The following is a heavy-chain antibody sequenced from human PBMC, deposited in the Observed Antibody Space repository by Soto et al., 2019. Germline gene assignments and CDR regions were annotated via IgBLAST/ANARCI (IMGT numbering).Heavy chain of an antibody. D-gene: IGHD6-25*01. V-gene: IGHV4-39*01. CDR2: AYFSGGNT. CDR1: GDSMRGYHFY. J-gene: IGHJ4*02. CDR3: AYGSSSAWIDY. Sequence: PSETLSLTCSVSGDSMRGYHFYWGWIRQAPGKGLEWIGSAYFSGGNTYYSPSLKSRVSISVDASKNEFSLRLTSLTAADTAVYFCAYGSSSAWIDYWGQGTLVTVSS.